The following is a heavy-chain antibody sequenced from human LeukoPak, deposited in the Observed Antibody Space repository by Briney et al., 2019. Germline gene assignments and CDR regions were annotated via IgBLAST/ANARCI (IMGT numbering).Heavy chain of an antibody. CDR2: IIPIFSTA. J-gene: IGHJ4*02. CDR1: GGTFSSYA. D-gene: IGHD3-22*01. CDR3: AGGYYSSGYYTLGY. V-gene: IGHV1-69*13. Sequence: SVKVSCKASGGTFSSYAISWVRQAPGQGLEWMGGIIPIFSTANYAQKFQGRVTITADESTSTAYMELSSLRSEDTAVYYCAGGYYSSGYYTLGYWGQGTLVTVSS.